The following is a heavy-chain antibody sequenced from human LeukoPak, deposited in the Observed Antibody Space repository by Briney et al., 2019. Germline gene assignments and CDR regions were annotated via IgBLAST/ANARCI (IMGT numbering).Heavy chain of an antibody. J-gene: IGHJ4*02. V-gene: IGHV4-34*01. CDR2: INHSGST. CDR1: GGSFSGYY. Sequence: SETLSLTCAVYGGSFSGYYWSWIRQPPGRGLEWIGEINHSGSTNYNPSLKSRVTMSVDTSKNQFSLKLSSVTAADTAVYYCARGTFTVTMVGYYFDYWGQGTLVTVSS. D-gene: IGHD4-17*01. CDR3: ARGTFTVTMVGYYFDY.